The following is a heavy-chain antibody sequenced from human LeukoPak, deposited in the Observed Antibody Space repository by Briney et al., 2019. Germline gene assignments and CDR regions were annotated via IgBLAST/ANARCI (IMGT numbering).Heavy chain of an antibody. J-gene: IGHJ5*02. CDR2: ISGSGGST. CDR3: AKERDIVVVVAATISWFDP. D-gene: IGHD2-15*01. Sequence: ETGGSLRLSCAASGFTFSSYAMSWVRQAPGKGLEWVSAISGSGGSTYYADSVEGRFTISRDNSKNTLYLQMNSLRAEDTAVYYCAKERDIVVVVAATISWFDPWGQGTLVTVSS. CDR1: GFTFSSYA. V-gene: IGHV3-23*01.